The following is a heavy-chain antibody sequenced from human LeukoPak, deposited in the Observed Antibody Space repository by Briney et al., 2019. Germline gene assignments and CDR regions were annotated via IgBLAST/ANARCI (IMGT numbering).Heavy chain of an antibody. CDR1: GYTFTSYG. D-gene: IGHD3-9*01. V-gene: IGHV1-18*01. Sequence: ASVKVSCKASGYTFTSYGIGWVRQAPGQGLEWMGWISAYNGNTNYAQKLQGRVTMTTDTSTSTAYMELRSLRSDDTAVYYCARTGRYFDWLLQSDYWGQGTLVTVSS. CDR2: ISAYNGNT. CDR3: ARTGRYFDWLLQSDY. J-gene: IGHJ4*02.